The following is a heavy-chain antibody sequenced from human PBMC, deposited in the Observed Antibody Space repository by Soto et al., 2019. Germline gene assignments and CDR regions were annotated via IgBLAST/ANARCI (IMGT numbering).Heavy chain of an antibody. Sequence: QVQLVQSGAEVKKPGASVKVSCKASGYTFTSYGISWVRQAPGQGLEWMGWISAYNGNTNYAQKLQGRVTMTTDTSRSTAYRKLRSLRSDDTAVYYCARDNLLDFWGGYYRGYYHYVMDVGGQGTTVTVSS. V-gene: IGHV1-18*01. CDR3: ARDNLLDFWGGYYRGYYHYVMDV. CDR1: GYTFTSYG. J-gene: IGHJ6*02. D-gene: IGHD3-3*01. CDR2: ISAYNGNT.